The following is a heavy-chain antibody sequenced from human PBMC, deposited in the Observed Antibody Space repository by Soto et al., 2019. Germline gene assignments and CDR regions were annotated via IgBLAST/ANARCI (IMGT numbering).Heavy chain of an antibody. D-gene: IGHD5-18*01. Sequence: PSETLSLTCTVSGGSVSSGDYYWSWIRQPPGKGLEWIGYIYYSGSTNYNPSLKSRVSISLDTSKDQFSLRLTSVTAADTAVYYCARIPVDTYMINWFDPWGQGTTVTVSS. J-gene: IGHJ6*02. V-gene: IGHV4-61*08. CDR2: IYYSGST. CDR1: GGSVSSGDYY. CDR3: ARIPVDTYMINWFDP.